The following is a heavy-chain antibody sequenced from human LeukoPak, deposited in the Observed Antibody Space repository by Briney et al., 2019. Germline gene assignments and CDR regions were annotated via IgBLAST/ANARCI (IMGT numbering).Heavy chain of an antibody. V-gene: IGHV4-4*07. CDR3: ARDRGAQHYYQSFGYYYFDY. J-gene: IGHJ4*02. Sequence: SETLSLTCTVSGYSISSGYYWGWIRQPAGKGLEWIGRMYSSGSTNYNPSLKSRVIMSVDTSKNQFSLKLSSVTAADTAIYYCARDRGAQHYYQSFGYYYFDYWGQGTLVTVSS. CDR2: MYSSGST. D-gene: IGHD3-22*01. CDR1: GYSISSGYY.